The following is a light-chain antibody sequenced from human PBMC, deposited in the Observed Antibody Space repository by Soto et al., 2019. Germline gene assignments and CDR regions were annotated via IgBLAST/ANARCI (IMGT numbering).Light chain of an antibody. CDR1: QSVNIY. Sequence: EVVLTQAPATLSLSPGERATLSCRASQSVNIYLAWYQQKPGQAPRLLIYDVSNRATGIPARFSGSGSGTDFPLTISSLDPEDFAVYYCQQRSSWPVTFGGGTKVEIK. CDR2: DVS. CDR3: QQRSSWPVT. V-gene: IGKV3-11*01. J-gene: IGKJ4*01.